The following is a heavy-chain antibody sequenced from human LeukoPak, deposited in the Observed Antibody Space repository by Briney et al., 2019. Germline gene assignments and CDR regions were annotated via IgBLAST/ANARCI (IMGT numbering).Heavy chain of an antibody. CDR3: ARADRLGSYYYMDV. CDR2: INHSGST. V-gene: IGHV4-34*01. Sequence: SETLSLTCAVYGGSFSGYYWSWIRQPPGKGLEWIGEINHSGSTNYNPSLKSRVTISVDTSENQFSLKLTSVTAADTAVYYCARADRLGSYYYMDVWGKGTTVTVSS. J-gene: IGHJ6*03. CDR1: GGSFSGYY. D-gene: IGHD3-9*01.